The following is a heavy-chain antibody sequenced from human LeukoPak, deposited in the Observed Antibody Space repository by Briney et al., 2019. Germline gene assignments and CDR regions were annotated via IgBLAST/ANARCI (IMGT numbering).Heavy chain of an antibody. CDR3: ARARYSYGTVDY. D-gene: IGHD5-18*01. Sequence: PGRSLRLSCAASGFTFDDYAMHWVRQAPGKGLEWVSGISWNSGSIGYADSVKGRFTISRDNAKNSLYLQMNSLRAEDTAVYYCARARYSYGTVDYWGQGTLVTVSS. CDR2: ISWNSGSI. CDR1: GFTFDDYA. V-gene: IGHV3-9*01. J-gene: IGHJ4*02.